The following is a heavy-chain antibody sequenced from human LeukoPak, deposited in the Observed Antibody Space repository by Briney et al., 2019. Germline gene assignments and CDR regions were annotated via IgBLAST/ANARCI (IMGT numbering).Heavy chain of an antibody. CDR2: IWHDGSNK. CDR3: ANSYSSGSFDY. V-gene: IGHV3-33*06. D-gene: IGHD6-19*01. Sequence: PGGSLRLSCVASGFTFSNYAMHWVRQAPGKGLEWVAVIWHDGSNKYYGDSVKGRFTISRDNSKNTLYLQMNSLRAEDTAVYYCANSYSSGSFDYWGQGTLVTVSS. CDR1: GFTFSNYA. J-gene: IGHJ4*02.